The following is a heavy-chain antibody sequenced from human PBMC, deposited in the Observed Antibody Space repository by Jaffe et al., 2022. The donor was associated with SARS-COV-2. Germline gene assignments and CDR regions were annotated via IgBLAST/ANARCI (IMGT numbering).Heavy chain of an antibody. J-gene: IGHJ6*02. CDR3: AADSWRSGSYGYYYGMDV. V-gene: IGHV1-58*02. CDR1: GFTFTSSA. CDR2: IVVGSGNT. D-gene: IGHD1-26*01. Sequence: QMQLVQSGPEVKKPGTSVKVSCKASGFTFTSSAMQWVRQARGQRLEWIGWIVVGSGNTNYAQKFQERVTITRDMSTSTAYMELSSLRSEDTAVYYCAADSWRSGSYGYYYGMDVWGQGTTVTVSS.